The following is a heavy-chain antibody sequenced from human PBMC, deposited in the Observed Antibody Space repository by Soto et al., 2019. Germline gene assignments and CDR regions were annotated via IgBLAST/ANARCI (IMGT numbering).Heavy chain of an antibody. J-gene: IGHJ4*02. Sequence: EVQLVESGGGSVQPGRSLRLSCAASGFTFDDYPMHWVRQVPGKGLEWVSGISWNSGTIEYADSVKGRFTTFRDNAKNSLYLQMNSLRAEDTSLYYCAKVRDVLLWFGDFYYWGQGILVTVSS. V-gene: IGHV3-9*01. CDR3: AKVRDVLLWFGDFYY. CDR2: ISWNSGTI. D-gene: IGHD3-10*01. CDR1: GFTFDDYP.